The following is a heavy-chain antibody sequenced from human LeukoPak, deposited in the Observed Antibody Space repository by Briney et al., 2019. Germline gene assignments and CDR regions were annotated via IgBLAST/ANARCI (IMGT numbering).Heavy chain of an antibody. CDR2: INPNSGGT. Sequence: ASVKVSCKASGYTFTGYYMHWVRQAPGQGLEWMGWINPNSGGTNYAQKFQGRVTMTRNTSISTAYMELSSLRSEDTAVYYCAGAVLLWFGSYGMDVWGQGTTVTVSS. J-gene: IGHJ6*02. D-gene: IGHD3-10*01. CDR3: AGAVLLWFGSYGMDV. V-gene: IGHV1-2*02. CDR1: GYTFTGYY.